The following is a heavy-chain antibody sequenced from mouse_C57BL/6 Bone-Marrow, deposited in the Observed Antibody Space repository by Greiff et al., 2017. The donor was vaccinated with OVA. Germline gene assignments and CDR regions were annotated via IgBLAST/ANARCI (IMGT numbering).Heavy chain of an antibody. CDR2: IWSGGST. V-gene: IGHV2-2*01. D-gene: IGHD1-1*01. CDR3: ARKDYYGSSYEDWYFDV. CDR1: GFSLTSYG. J-gene: IGHJ1*03. Sequence: QVQLKQSGPGLVQPSQSLSITCTVSGFSLTSYGVHWVRQSPGKGLEWLGVIWSGGSTDYNAAFISRLSISKDNSKSQVFFKMNSLQADDTAIYYCARKDYYGSSYEDWYFDVWGTGTTVTVSS.